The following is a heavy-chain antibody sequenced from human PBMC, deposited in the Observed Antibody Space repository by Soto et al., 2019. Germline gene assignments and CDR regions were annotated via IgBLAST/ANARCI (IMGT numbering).Heavy chain of an antibody. D-gene: IGHD3-22*01. J-gene: IGHJ4*02. Sequence: PGGSLRLSCAASGFTFSSYGMHWVRQAPGKGLEWVAVIWYDGSNKYYADSVKGRFTISRDNSKNTLYLQMNSLRAEDTAVYYCARDLRPGGSSGQENWGQGTLVTVSS. CDR1: GFTFSSYG. CDR3: ARDLRPGGSSGQEN. CDR2: IWYDGSNK. V-gene: IGHV3-33*01.